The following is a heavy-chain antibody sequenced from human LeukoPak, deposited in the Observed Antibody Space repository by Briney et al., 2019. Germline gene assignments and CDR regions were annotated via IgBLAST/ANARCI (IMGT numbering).Heavy chain of an antibody. CDR2: IYYSGST. CDR1: GGSISSYY. D-gene: IGHD2-15*01. V-gene: IGHV4-59*01. CDR3: ARGPNGWWLRDGYYYYMDV. Sequence: SKTLSLTCTVSGGSISSYYWSWIRQPPGKGLEWIGYIYYSGSTNYNPSLKSRVTISVDTFKNQFSLKLSSVTAADTAVYYCARGPNGWWLRDGYYYYMDVWGKGTTVTVSS. J-gene: IGHJ6*03.